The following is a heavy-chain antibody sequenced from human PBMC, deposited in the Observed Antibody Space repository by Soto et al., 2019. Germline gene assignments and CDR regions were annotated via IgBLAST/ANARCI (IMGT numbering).Heavy chain of an antibody. CDR2: ISSRGSTI. J-gene: IGHJ4*02. CDR3: ARVGPPSDY. CDR1: GFTFSAYY. Sequence: GGSLRLSCAASGFTFSAYYMSWIRQAPGKGLEWVSHISSRGSTIYHADSVKGRFTISRDNAKNSLYLQMNSLRAEDTAVYYCARVGPPSDYWGQGTLVTV. V-gene: IGHV3-11*01.